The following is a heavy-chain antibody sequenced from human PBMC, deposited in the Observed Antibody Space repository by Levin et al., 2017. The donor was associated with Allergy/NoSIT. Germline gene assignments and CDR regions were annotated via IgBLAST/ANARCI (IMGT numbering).Heavy chain of an antibody. J-gene: IGHJ5*02. V-gene: IGHV3-33*01. CDR3: ARGLYYYGSGDRRNWFDP. D-gene: IGHD3-10*01. CDR1: GFTFSSYG. CDR2: IWYDGSNK. Sequence: GGSLRLSCAASGFTFSSYGMHWVRQAPGKGLEWVAVIWYDGSNKYYADSVKGRFTISRDNSKNTLYLQMNSLRAEDTAVYYCARGLYYYGSGDRRNWFDPWGQGTLVTVSS.